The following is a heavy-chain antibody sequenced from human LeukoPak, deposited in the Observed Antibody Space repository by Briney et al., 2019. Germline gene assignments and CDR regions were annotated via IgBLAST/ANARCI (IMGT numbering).Heavy chain of an antibody. V-gene: IGHV3-48*02. CDR2: ISSSSNTI. Sequence: GGPLRLSCAASGFTFSSYSMSWVRQAPGKGLEWVSYISSSSNTIYYADSVKGRFTISRDNAKNSLYLQMNSLRDEDTAVYYCARDHAILMTSAEYFQHWGQGTLVTVSS. D-gene: IGHD3-16*01. CDR3: ARDHAILMTSAEYFQH. J-gene: IGHJ1*01. CDR1: GFTFSSYS.